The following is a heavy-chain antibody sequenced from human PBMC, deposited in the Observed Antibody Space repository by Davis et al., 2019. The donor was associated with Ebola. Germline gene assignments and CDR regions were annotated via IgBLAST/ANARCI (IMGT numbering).Heavy chain of an antibody. J-gene: IGHJ4*02. V-gene: IGHV1-8*01. CDR2: MNPNSGNT. D-gene: IGHD1-26*01. CDR3: ARGTRVGDY. CDR1: GYTFTSYD. Sequence: AASVKVSCKASGYTFTSYDINWVRQATGHGLEWMGWMNPNSGNTGYAQKFQGRVTITRDTSVSTAYMELSSLRSEDTAVYYCARGTRVGDYWGQGTLVTVSS.